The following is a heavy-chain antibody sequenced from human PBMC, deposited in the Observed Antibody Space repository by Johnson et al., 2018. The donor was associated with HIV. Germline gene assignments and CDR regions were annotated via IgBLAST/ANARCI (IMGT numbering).Heavy chain of an antibody. CDR2: INSDGSST. D-gene: IGHD6-19*01. CDR1: GFTFSSYW. J-gene: IGHJ3*02. CDR3: AKLAIDYSGAWYGLTFDI. Sequence: VQLVESGGGVVQPGRSLRLSCAASGFTFSSYWMHWVRQAPGKGLVWVSRINSDGSSTSYADSVKGRFIISRDNSKNTLYLQMNSLRAEDSAVYYCAKLAIDYSGAWYGLTFDIWGQGTMVTVSS. V-gene: IGHV3-74*02.